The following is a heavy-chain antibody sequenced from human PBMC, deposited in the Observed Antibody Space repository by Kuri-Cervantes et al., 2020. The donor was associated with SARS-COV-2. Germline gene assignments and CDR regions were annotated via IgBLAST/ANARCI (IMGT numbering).Heavy chain of an antibody. CDR3: ARQSPLELELSGDYYHYHMDV. CDR2: IYYSGST. Sequence: SETLSPTGTVSGGSISSYYWSWIRQPPGKGLEWIGYIYYSGSTNYNPSLKSRVTISVDTSKNQFSLKLSSVTAADTAVYYCARQSPLELELSGDYYHYHMDVWGQGTTVTVSS. CDR1: GGSISSYY. V-gene: IGHV4-59*08. D-gene: IGHD1-7*01. J-gene: IGHJ6*02.